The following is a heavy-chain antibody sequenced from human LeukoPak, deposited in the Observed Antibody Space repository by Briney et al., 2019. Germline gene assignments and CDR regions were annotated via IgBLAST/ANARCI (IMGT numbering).Heavy chain of an antibody. CDR3: ARQRYYYDFGGYYSDY. CDR2: IDPSDSYT. CDR1: GYSFTSYW. Sequence: GESLKISCKGSGYSFTSYWISWVRQMPGKGLEWMGTIDPSDSYTKYSPSFQGHVTVSSDKSIGTAYLQWSSLKASDTAMYYCARQRYYYDFGGYYSDYWGQGTLVTVSS. D-gene: IGHD3-22*01. V-gene: IGHV5-10-1*01. J-gene: IGHJ4*02.